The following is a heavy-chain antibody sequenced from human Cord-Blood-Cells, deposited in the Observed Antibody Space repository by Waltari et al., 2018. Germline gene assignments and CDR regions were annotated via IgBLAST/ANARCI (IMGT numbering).Heavy chain of an antibody. CDR3: ARGVVGDYFDY. CDR1: GFTFSSYS. CDR2: ISSSSSYI. J-gene: IGHJ4*02. Sequence: EVQLVESGGGLVKPGGSLRLSCAASGFTFSSYSMNWVRQAPGKGLELVSSISSSSSYIYYADSVKGRFTISRDNAKNSLYLQMNSLRAEDMAVYYCARGVVGDYFDYWGQGTLVTVSS. V-gene: IGHV3-21*01. D-gene: IGHD3-10*01.